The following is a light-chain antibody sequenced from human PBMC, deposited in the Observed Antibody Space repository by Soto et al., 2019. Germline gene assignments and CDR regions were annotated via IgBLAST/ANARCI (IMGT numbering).Light chain of an antibody. CDR2: GAS. V-gene: IGKV3-15*01. J-gene: IGKJ2*01. Sequence: EIVITQSSATLSVSPGERATLSCRAIQSVSGNLAWYQQKPGQAPRLLIYGASTRATAIPARFSGSGSGTEFTLTISSLQSEDFAIYSCQQYNNWPPEFTFGQGIKEDIK. CDR3: QQYNNWPPEFT. CDR1: QSVSGN.